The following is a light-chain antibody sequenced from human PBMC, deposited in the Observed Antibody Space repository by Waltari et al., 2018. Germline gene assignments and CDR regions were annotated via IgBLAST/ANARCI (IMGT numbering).Light chain of an antibody. CDR2: DVS. Sequence: QSALTQPASVSGSPGQTITISCTGTNSHIGLYNYFSWYRQYPGKAPKLITYDVSERPSGVSSRFSASKSGNTASLTISGLQADDEADYYCNTYTGSNSWVFGGGTKVTVL. V-gene: IGLV2-14*01. CDR3: NTYTGSNSWV. CDR1: NSHIGLYNY. J-gene: IGLJ3*02.